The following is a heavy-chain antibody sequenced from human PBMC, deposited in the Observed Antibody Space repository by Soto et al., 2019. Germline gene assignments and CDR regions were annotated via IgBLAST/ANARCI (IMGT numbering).Heavy chain of an antibody. Sequence: PSETLSLTCTVSGGSISSSSYYWGWIRQPPGKGLEWIGSIYYSGSTYYNPSLKSRVTISVDTSKNQFSLKLSSVTAADTAVYYCARLGAARSLYYFDYWGQGTLVTVS. CDR1: GGSISSSSYY. J-gene: IGHJ4*02. V-gene: IGHV4-39*01. CDR3: ARLGAARSLYYFDY. D-gene: IGHD6-6*01. CDR2: IYYSGST.